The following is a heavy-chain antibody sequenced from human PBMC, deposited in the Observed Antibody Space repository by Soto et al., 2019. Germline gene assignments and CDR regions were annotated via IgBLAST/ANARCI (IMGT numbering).Heavy chain of an antibody. CDR2: IIPIFGTA. CDR1: GGTFSSYA. Sequence: QVQLVQSGAEVKKPGSSVKVSCKASGGTFSSYAISWVRQAPGQGLEWMGGIIPIFGTANYAQKFEGRVKITADESKSTASMELSSLRSGDTVVYDCARVPLVGPTFGYFDYWGQGTLVTVSS. CDR3: ARVPLVGPTFGYFDY. J-gene: IGHJ4*02. V-gene: IGHV1-69*01. D-gene: IGHD1-26*01.